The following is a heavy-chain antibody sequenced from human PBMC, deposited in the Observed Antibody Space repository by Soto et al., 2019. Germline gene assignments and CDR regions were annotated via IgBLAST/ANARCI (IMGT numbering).Heavy chain of an antibody. Sequence: ASVKVSCKVSGYTLTELSMHWVRQAPGKGLEWMGGFDPEDGETIYAQKFQGRVTMTEDTSTDTAYMELSGLRSEDTAVYYCATATLYDILTGYPAFDIWGQGTMVTVSS. D-gene: IGHD3-9*01. CDR2: FDPEDGET. V-gene: IGHV1-24*01. CDR3: ATATLYDILTGYPAFDI. CDR1: GYTLTELS. J-gene: IGHJ3*02.